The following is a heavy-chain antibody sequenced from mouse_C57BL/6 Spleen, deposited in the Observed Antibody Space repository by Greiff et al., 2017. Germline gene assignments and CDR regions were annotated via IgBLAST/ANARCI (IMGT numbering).Heavy chain of an antibody. CDR1: GYAFSSSW. D-gene: IGHD2-5*01. V-gene: IGHV1-82*01. CDR3: SRSPYYSNYDYYAMDY. Sequence: VQVVESGPELVKPGASVKISCKASGYAFSSSWMNWVKQRPGKGLEWIGRIYPGDGDTNYNGKFKGKATLTADKSSSTAYMQLSSLTSEDSAVYFCSRSPYYSNYDYYAMDYWGQGTSVTVSS. CDR2: IYPGDGDT. J-gene: IGHJ4*01.